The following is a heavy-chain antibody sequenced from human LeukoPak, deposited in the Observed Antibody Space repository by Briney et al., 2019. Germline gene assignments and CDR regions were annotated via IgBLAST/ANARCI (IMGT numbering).Heavy chain of an antibody. CDR3: ARDVVTATNYYFDY. V-gene: IGHV4-34*01. CDR1: GGSISSYY. Sequence: SETLSLTCTVSGGSISSYYWSWIRQPPGKGLEWIGEINHSGSTNYNPSLKSRVTISVDTSKNQFSLKLSSVTAADTAVYYCARDVVTATNYYFDYWGQGTLVTVSS. CDR2: INHSGST. D-gene: IGHD2-21*02. J-gene: IGHJ4*02.